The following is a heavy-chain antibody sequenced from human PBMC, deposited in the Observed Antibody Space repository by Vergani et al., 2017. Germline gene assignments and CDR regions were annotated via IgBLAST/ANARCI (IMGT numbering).Heavy chain of an antibody. V-gene: IGHV3-23*01. D-gene: IGHD3-16*01. CDR1: GFTFSNYA. CDR3: AKGESQSFSWGXFDY. CDR2: ISGSGGST. J-gene: IGHJ4*02. Sequence: EVQLLESGGGMVQPGGSLRLSCAASGFTFSNYAMNWVRQAPGKGLEWVSIISGSGGSTFYADSVKGRVTISRDNSKNTVYLQMKSLRAEDTAVYYCAKGESQSFSWGXFDYWGQGTLVTVSS.